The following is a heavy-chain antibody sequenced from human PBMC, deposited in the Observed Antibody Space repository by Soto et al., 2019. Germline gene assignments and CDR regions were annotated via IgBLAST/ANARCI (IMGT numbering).Heavy chain of an antibody. D-gene: IGHD2-15*01. CDR2: ISSGRRTI. CDR1: GFTFDDYC. CDR3: ARLRYYGMDV. J-gene: IGHJ6*02. V-gene: IGHV3-48*02. Sequence: GGSLRLSCAASGFTFDDYCMSWVRQAPGKGLEWISYISSGRRTISYADSVKGRFTISRDNAKNSLYLQMNSLRDEDTAVYYCARLRYYGMDVWGQGTTVTVSS.